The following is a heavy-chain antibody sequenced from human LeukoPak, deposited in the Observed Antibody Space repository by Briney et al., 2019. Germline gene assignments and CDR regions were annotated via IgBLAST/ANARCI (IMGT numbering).Heavy chain of an antibody. D-gene: IGHD2-15*01. CDR2: INPKTGGT. CDR3: ARRFCSGGSCIPDF. Sequence: ASVKVSCKTSGYTLTDYNVYWVRQAPEQGLEWMGWINPKTGGTIYAQRFQGRVTMTKDTSITTAYMELRSLRFDDTAVYYCARRFCSGGSCIPDFWGQGTLVTVSS. J-gene: IGHJ4*02. CDR1: GYTLTDYN. V-gene: IGHV1-2*02.